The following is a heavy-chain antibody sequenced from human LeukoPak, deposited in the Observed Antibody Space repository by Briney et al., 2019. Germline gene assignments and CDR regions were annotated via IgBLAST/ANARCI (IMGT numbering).Heavy chain of an antibody. CDR2: ISSVGGTI. J-gene: IGHJ3*01. D-gene: IGHD3-10*01. CDR3: ARSVRGRTFDAFDV. CDR1: GFTFITYS. Sequence: PGGSLRLSCAASGFTFITYSMNWVRQAPGKGLEWVSYISSVGGTIYYADSVKGRFTISRDNAKSSLYLQMNSLRDEGTAVFYCARSVRGRTFDAFDVWGQGTMVTVSS. V-gene: IGHV3-48*02.